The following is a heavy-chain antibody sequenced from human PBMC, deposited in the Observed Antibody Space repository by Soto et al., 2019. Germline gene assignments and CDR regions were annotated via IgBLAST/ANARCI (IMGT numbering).Heavy chain of an antibody. CDR2: IIPIFGTA. Sequence: QVQLVQSGAEVKKPGSSVKVSCKASGGTFSSYAISWVRRALGQGLEWMGGIIPIFGTANYAQKFQGRVTITADESTSTAYMELSSLRSEDTAVYYCARSPRVTMIIAEYFQHWGQGTLVTVSS. V-gene: IGHV1-69*01. J-gene: IGHJ1*01. D-gene: IGHD3-22*01. CDR3: ARSPRVTMIIAEYFQH. CDR1: GGTFSSYA.